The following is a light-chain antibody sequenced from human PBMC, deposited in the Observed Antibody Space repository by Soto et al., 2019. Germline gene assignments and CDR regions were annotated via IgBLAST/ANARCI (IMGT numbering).Light chain of an antibody. J-gene: IGKJ4*01. Sequence: EIVLTQSPGTLSLSPRERATLSCRASQSVRSSYLAWYQQKPGQAPSLLIYAASSRATGIPDRFSGSGSGTDLTLTISRLEPEDFAVYYCQQYGTSPLAFGGGTKVEIK. CDR2: AAS. CDR3: QQYGTSPLA. V-gene: IGKV3-20*01. CDR1: QSVRSSY.